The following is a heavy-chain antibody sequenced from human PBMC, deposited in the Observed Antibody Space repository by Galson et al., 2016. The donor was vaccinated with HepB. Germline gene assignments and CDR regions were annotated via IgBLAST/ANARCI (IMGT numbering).Heavy chain of an antibody. J-gene: IGHJ6*03. CDR3: ARGSGSGSSRFRFYFYMDM. D-gene: IGHD3-10*01. CDR1: GGAFNTND. CDR2: IIPIFGST. V-gene: IGHV1-69*06. Sequence: SVKVSCKASGGAFNTNDISWVRQAPGQGLEWMGRIIPIFGSTIYAQKFQGRVTITADKFTSTAYMELNSLRVDDSAIYYCARGSGSGSSRFRFYFYMDMWGKGTTVTVSS.